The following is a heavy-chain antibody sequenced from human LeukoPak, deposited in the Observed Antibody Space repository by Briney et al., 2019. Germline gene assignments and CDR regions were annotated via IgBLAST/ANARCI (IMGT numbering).Heavy chain of an antibody. CDR1: GFTFSNYW. V-gene: IGHV3-7*01. Sequence: GGSLRLSCAASGFTFSNYWMSWVRQAPGKGLEWVADINQDGSKKYYVDSVKGRFTISRDNAKNTLYLQMNSLRAEDTAMYYCSSRTSHSSTLYTYLFWDYWGQGTLVTVSS. J-gene: IGHJ4*02. D-gene: IGHD2/OR15-2a*01. CDR2: INQDGSKK. CDR3: SSRTSHSSTLYTYLFWDY.